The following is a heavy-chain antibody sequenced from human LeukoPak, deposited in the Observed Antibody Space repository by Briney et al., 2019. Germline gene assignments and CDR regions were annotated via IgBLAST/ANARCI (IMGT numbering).Heavy chain of an antibody. Sequence: GXXLRLSCAASGFTFDDYGMSWVRQAPGKGVEWGAGINLNCVSTRYAASVNARFTISRDNAKNSLYLQMNSLRAEYTALYYCARARLRDSYGYLDDAFDIWGQGTMVTVSS. J-gene: IGHJ3*02. D-gene: IGHD5-18*01. CDR1: GFTFDDYG. CDR3: ARARLRDSYGYLDDAFDI. CDR2: INLNCVST. V-gene: IGHV3-20*04.